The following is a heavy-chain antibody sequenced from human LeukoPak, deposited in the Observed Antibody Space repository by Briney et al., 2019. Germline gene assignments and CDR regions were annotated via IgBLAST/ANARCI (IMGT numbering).Heavy chain of an antibody. D-gene: IGHD4-23*01. CDR2: IIPIFGTA. Sequence: SVKVSCEASGGTFSSYAISWVRQAPGQGLEWMGGIIPIFGTANYAQKFQGRVTITADEPTSTAYMELSSLRSEDTAVYYCAREAYGGNSGYFDYWGQGTLVTVSS. CDR3: AREAYGGNSGYFDY. CDR1: GGTFSSYA. J-gene: IGHJ4*02. V-gene: IGHV1-69*13.